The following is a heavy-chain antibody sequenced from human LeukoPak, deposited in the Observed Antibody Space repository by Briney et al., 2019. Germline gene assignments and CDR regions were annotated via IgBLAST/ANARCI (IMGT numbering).Heavy chain of an antibody. V-gene: IGHV4-59*03. CDR3: ALAPNSNWFDF. D-gene: IGHD2-8*01. CDR1: GDSTSNFY. J-gene: IGHJ5*01. CDR2: IHYSGSS. Sequence: SETLSLTCTVSGDSTSNFYWNWIRQSPGKGLEWIGNIHYSGSSVYNPSLKSRGTISIDTSRRLFFLKLNSVTAADTAVYFCALAPNSNWFDFWGPGTLVTVSS.